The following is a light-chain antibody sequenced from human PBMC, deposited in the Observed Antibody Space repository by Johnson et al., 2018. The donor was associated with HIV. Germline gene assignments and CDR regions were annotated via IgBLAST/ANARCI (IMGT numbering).Light chain of an antibody. J-gene: IGLJ1*01. CDR2: ENN. Sequence: QSVLTQPPSVSAAPGQKVTISCSGSSSNIGNNYVSWYQQLPGTAPKLLIYENNKRPSGIPDRFSGSKSGTSATLGITGLPTGDEADYYCGTWDSSLSALWVFGTGTKVTVL. CDR3: GTWDSSLSALWV. CDR1: SSNIGNNY. V-gene: IGLV1-51*02.